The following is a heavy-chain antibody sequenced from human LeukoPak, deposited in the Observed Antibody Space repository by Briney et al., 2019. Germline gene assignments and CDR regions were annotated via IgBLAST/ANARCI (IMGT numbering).Heavy chain of an antibody. CDR1: GGTFSSYT. CDR2: IIPILGIA. V-gene: IGHV1-69*04. Sequence: SVKVSCKASGGTFSSYTISWVRQAPGQGLEWMGRIIPILGIANYAQKFQGRVTITADKSTSTAYMERSSLRSEDTAVYYCAREPKDYDFWSGYGYYYYMDVWGKGTTVTVSS. CDR3: AREPKDYDFWSGYGYYYYMDV. J-gene: IGHJ6*03. D-gene: IGHD3-3*01.